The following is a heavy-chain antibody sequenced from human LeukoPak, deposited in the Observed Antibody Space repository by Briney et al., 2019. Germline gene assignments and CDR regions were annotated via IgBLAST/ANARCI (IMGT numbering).Heavy chain of an antibody. D-gene: IGHD3-22*01. V-gene: IGHV3-23*01. CDR2: ISGRGANT. CDR1: GFIFSHYG. Sequence: HPGGSLRLSCAASGFIFSHYGITWVRQAPGKGLEWVSGISGRGANTYYADSVKGRFTISRDNAKNSLYLKMNSLRAEDTAVYYCASVSSGSQTWGQGTLVTVSS. J-gene: IGHJ5*02. CDR3: ASVSSGSQT.